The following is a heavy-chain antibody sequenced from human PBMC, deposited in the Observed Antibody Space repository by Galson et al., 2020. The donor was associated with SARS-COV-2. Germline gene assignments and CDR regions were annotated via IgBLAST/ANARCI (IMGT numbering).Heavy chain of an antibody. Sequence: GGSLRLSCAASGFTFSSYAMHWVRQAPGKGLEWVAVISYDGSNKYYADSVKGRFTISRDNSKNTLYLQMNSLRAEDTAVYYCAKPSNENWGSAWYFDLWGRGTLVTVSS. CDR2: ISYDGSNK. CDR3: AKPSNENWGSAWYFDL. CDR1: GFTFSSYA. V-gene: IGHV3-30-3*02. D-gene: IGHD7-27*01. J-gene: IGHJ2*01.